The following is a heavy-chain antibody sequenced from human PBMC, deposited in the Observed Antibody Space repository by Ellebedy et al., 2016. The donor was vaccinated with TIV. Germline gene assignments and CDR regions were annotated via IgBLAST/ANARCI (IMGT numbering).Heavy chain of an antibody. V-gene: IGHV1-69*13. CDR1: GGNFSSYA. D-gene: IGHD5-12*01. Sequence: ASVKVSCXASGGNFSSYAISWVRQAPGQGLEWMGGIIPIFGTANYAKKFQGRVTITADESKSTAYMELSSLRSEDTAVYYCARGAAVATIRLYYYYGMDVWGQGTTVTVSS. CDR3: ARGAAVATIRLYYYYGMDV. CDR2: IIPIFGTA. J-gene: IGHJ6*02.